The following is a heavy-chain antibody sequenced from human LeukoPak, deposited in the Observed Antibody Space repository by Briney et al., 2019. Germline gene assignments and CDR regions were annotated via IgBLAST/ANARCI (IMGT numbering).Heavy chain of an antibody. J-gene: IGHJ4*02. CDR3: ARGGSGALYHEFDY. Sequence: GGSLRLSXAASGFTFSSYWMSWVRQAPGKGLEWVADIKQDGSEKYYVDSVKGRFTISRDNAKNSLYLQMNSLRAEDTAVYYCARGGSGALYHEFDYWGQGTLVTVSS. D-gene: IGHD6-19*01. V-gene: IGHV3-7*01. CDR1: GFTFSSYW. CDR2: IKQDGSEK.